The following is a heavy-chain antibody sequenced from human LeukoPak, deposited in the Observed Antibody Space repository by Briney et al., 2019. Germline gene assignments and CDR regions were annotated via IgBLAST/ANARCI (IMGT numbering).Heavy chain of an antibody. D-gene: IGHD3-16*01. CDR2: IFYSGST. Sequence: SETLSLTCTVSSGSISTSNYYWGWVRQPPGKALEWIGNIFYSGSTYYSPSLKSRVTISLDTSKNQFSLKLSSVTAADTAVYYCARGEITWDYWGQGTLVTVSS. V-gene: IGHV4-39*07. J-gene: IGHJ4*02. CDR3: ARGEITWDY. CDR1: SGSISTSNYY.